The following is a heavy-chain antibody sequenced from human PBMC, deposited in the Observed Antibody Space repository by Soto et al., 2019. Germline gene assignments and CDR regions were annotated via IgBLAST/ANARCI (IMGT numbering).Heavy chain of an antibody. CDR1: GGNIVTFY. J-gene: IGHJ5*02. CDR2: ISNSGST. V-gene: IGHV4-59*12. CDR3: ARVPSP. Sequence: SVTMCVTCTVAGGNIVTFYWSWIRQPPGKGLEWIGYISNSGSTYYNPSLKSRVTISADRSKNQFSLKLSSVTAADTAVYYCARVPSPWGQGTLVTVSS.